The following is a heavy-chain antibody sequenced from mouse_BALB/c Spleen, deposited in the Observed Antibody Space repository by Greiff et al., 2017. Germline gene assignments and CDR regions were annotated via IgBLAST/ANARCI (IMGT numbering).Heavy chain of an antibody. J-gene: IGHJ4*01. CDR3: ARGEGDYYAMDY. Sequence: EVKLQESGGGLVKPGGSLKLSCAASGFTFSDYYMYWVRQTPEKRLEWVATISDGGSYTYYPDSVKGRFTISRDNAKNNLYLQMSSLKSEDTAMYYCARGEGDYYAMDYWGQGTSVTVSS. CDR1: GFTFSDYY. V-gene: IGHV5-4*02. CDR2: ISDGGSYT.